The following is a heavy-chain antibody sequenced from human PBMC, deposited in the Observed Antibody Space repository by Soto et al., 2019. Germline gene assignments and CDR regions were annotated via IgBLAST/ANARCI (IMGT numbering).Heavy chain of an antibody. CDR2: INPKSGGT. CDR3: ARGHSTDCSNGVCSFFYNHEMDG. V-gene: IGHV1-2*04. Sequence: ASVKVSCKASGYTFTGYHMHWVRQAPGQGLEWMGWINPKSGGTSTAQKFQGWVTMTRDRSISTVYMELTRLRSDDTAVYFCARGHSTDCSNGVCSFFYNHEMDGWGQGTTVTVSS. D-gene: IGHD2-8*01. J-gene: IGHJ6*02. CDR1: GYTFTGYH.